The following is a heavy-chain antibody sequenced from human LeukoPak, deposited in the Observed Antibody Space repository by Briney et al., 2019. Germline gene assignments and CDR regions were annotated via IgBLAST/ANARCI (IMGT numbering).Heavy chain of an antibody. CDR2: INPNSGGT. V-gene: IGHV1-2*02. CDR1: GYTFTGYY. J-gene: IGHJ4*02. D-gene: IGHD3-10*01. CDR3: ARNTLWFGELFALDY. Sequence: ASVKVSCKASGYTFTGYYMHWVRQAPGQGLEWVGWINPNSGGTNYAQKFQGRVTMTRDTSISTAYMELSRLRSDDTAVYYCARNTLWFGELFALDYWGQGTLVTVSS.